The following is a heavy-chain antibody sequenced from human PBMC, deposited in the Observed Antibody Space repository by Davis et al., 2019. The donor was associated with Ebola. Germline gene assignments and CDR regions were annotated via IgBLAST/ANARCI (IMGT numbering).Heavy chain of an antibody. J-gene: IGHJ4*02. D-gene: IGHD3-22*01. Sequence: SETLSLTCTVSGGSISSGDYYWSWIRQPPGKGLEWIGYIYYSGSTYYNPSLKSRVTISVDTSKNQFSLKLSSVTAADTAVYYCARTLITMIVVGFDYWGQGTLVTVSS. V-gene: IGHV4-30-4*01. CDR2: IYYSGST. CDR3: ARTLITMIVVGFDY. CDR1: GGSISSGDYY.